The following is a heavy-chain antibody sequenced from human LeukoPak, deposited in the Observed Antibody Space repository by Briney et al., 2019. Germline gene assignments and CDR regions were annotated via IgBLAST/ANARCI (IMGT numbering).Heavy chain of an antibody. Sequence: ASVKVSCKASGYTFTSYDINWVRQATGQGLEWMGWMNPNSGNTGYAQKFQGRVTITRNTSISTAYMELSSLRSEDTAVYYCARGVGSSTPDAFDIWGQGTMVTVSS. CDR2: MNPNSGNT. CDR3: ARGVGSSTPDAFDI. V-gene: IGHV1-8*03. J-gene: IGHJ3*02. CDR1: GYTFTSYD. D-gene: IGHD2-2*01.